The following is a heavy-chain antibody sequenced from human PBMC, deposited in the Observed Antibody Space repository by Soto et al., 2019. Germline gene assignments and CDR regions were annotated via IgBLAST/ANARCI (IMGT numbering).Heavy chain of an antibody. D-gene: IGHD6-19*01. CDR2: ISGSGGST. V-gene: IGHV3-23*01. CDR1: GFTFSSYA. CDR3: AKDFVGTLADCFDY. Sequence: GGSLRLSCAASGFTFSSYAMSWVRQAPGKGLEWVSAISGSGGSTYYADSVEGRFTISRDNSKNTLYMQMNSLRAEDTAVYYCAKDFVGTLADCFDYWGQGTLVTVSS. J-gene: IGHJ4*02.